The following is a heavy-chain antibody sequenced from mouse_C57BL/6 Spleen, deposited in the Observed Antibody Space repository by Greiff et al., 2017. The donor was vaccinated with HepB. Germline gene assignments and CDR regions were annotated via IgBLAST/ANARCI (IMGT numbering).Heavy chain of an antibody. CDR3: ARSPYYYGSSYEDWYFDV. Sequence: EVKLMESGGGLVKPGGSLKLSCAASGFTFSDYGMHWVRQAPEKGLEWVAYISSGSSTIYYADTVKGRFTISRDNAKNTLFLQMTSLRSEDTAKYYCARSPYYYGSSYEDWYFDVWGTGTTVTVSS. CDR2: ISSGSSTI. CDR1: GFTFSDYG. D-gene: IGHD1-1*01. J-gene: IGHJ1*03. V-gene: IGHV5-17*01.